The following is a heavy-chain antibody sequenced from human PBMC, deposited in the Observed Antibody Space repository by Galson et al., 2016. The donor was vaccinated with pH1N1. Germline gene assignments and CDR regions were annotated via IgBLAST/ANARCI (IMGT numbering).Heavy chain of an antibody. CDR2: IYPGDSDT. V-gene: IGHV5-51*01. J-gene: IGHJ5*02. D-gene: IGHD3-3*01. CDR1: GYNFTTYW. Sequence: QSGAEVKKPEESLKISCKASGYNFTTYWIGWVRQMPGKGLEWMGIIYPGDSDTKYSPSFQGQVTISADKSITTAFLQWSSLKASDTAMYYCARLDRFCSGSACFTFWFDPWGQGTRVTVSS. CDR3: ARLDRFCSGSACFTFWFDP.